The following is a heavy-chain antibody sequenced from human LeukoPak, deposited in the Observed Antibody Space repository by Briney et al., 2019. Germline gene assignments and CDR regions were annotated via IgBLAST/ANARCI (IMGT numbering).Heavy chain of an antibody. V-gene: IGHV3-23*01. Sequence: AGSLRLSCAASGFTFSSYAMSWVRQAPGKGLEWVSAISGSGGSTYYADSVKGRFTISRDNSKNTLYLQMNSLRAEDTAVYYCAKGEYYYDSSGYYFDYWGQGTLVTVSS. CDR1: GFTFSSYA. D-gene: IGHD3-22*01. CDR2: ISGSGGST. CDR3: AKGEYYYDSSGYYFDY. J-gene: IGHJ4*02.